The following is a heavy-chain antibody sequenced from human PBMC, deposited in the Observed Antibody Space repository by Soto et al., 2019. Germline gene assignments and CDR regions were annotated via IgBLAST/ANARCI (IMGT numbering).Heavy chain of an antibody. J-gene: IGHJ4*02. V-gene: IGHV4-61*01. CDR2: IYYSGST. CDR3: ASAYVWGSYRIDY. D-gene: IGHD3-16*02. Sequence: QVQLQESGPGLVKPSETLSLTCTVSGGSVSSGSYYWSWIRQPPGKGLEWIGYIYYSGSTNYNPSLKSRVTISVDTPKNQFSLKLSSVTAADTAVYYCASAYVWGSYRIDYWGQGTLVTVSS. CDR1: GGSVSSGSYY.